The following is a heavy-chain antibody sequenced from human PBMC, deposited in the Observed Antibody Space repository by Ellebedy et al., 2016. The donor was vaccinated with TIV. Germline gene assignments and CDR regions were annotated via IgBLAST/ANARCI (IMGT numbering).Heavy chain of an antibody. V-gene: IGHV1-2*02. J-gene: IGHJ4*02. CDR2: INPNSGDT. CDR1: GYTFTGYY. D-gene: IGHD3-22*01. Sequence: AASVKVSCKASGYTFTGYYIHWVRPPPGQGLEWVAWINPNSGDTAYAQNFQGRVTVTGDTSISTAYMELSRLISDDTAVYYCVRDLTNYGSSSYWGQGTLVTVSS. CDR3: VRDLTNYGSSSY.